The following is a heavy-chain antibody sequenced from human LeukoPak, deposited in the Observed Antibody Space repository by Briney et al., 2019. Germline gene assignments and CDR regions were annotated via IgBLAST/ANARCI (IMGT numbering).Heavy chain of an antibody. CDR1: GGSISSGSYY. J-gene: IGHJ6*03. V-gene: IGHV4-61*02. D-gene: IGHD6-13*01. CDR3: ARRVAAAVGYYYYYYMDV. Sequence: SQTLSLTCTVSGGSISSGSYYWSWIRQPAGKGLEWIGRIYTSGSTNYNPSLKSRVTISVDTSKNQFSLKLSSVTAADTAVYYCARRVAAAVGYYYYYYMDVWGKGTTVTVSS. CDR2: IYTSGST.